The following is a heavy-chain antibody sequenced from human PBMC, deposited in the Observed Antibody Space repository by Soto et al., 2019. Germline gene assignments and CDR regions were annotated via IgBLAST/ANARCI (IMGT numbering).Heavy chain of an antibody. D-gene: IGHD2-15*01. CDR1: SGSISSSNW. CDR3: ATLYFNGGSCSSGFDS. J-gene: IGHJ5*01. CDR2: IYHSGST. Sequence: QVQLQESGPGLVKPSGTLSLTCAVSSGSISSSNWWSWVRQPPGKGLEWIGEIYHSGSTKYNPSLMSRVAVSVDKSKSTFPLKSSSVTAADTAVYYCATLYFNGGSCSSGFDSWGQGTLVTVSS. V-gene: IGHV4-4*02.